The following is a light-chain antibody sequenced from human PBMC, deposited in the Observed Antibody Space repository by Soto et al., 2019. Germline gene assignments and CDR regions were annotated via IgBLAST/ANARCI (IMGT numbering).Light chain of an antibody. CDR3: QQTYTTPFT. CDR2: DTT. CDR1: QSIRHY. J-gene: IGKJ5*01. Sequence: DIQMTQSPSSLSASVGDRVTITCRASQSIRHYLNWYQQKPGKAPKLLIYDTTNLQNGVPSRFSGSGSGTDFTLTISSLQPEDFATYYCQQTYTTPFTFGQGTRLEIK. V-gene: IGKV1-39*01.